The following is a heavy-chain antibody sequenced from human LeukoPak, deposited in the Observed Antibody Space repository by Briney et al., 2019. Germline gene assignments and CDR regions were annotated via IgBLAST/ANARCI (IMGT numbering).Heavy chain of an antibody. V-gene: IGHV4-59*01. D-gene: IGHD2-21*02. CDR1: GGSISSYY. Sequence: ETLSLTCTVSGGSISSYYWSWIRQPAGKGLEWIGYIYYSGSTNYNPSLKSRVTISVDTSKNQFSLKLSSVTAADTAVYYCASGGGGDYPEAFDYWGQGTLVTVSS. CDR2: IYYSGST. J-gene: IGHJ4*02. CDR3: ASGGGGDYPEAFDY.